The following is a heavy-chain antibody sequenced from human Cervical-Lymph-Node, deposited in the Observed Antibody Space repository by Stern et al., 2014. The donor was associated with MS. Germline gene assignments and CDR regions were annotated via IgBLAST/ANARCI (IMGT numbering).Heavy chain of an antibody. V-gene: IGHV1-69*01. J-gene: IGHJ6*02. CDR2: IIPLFGTA. D-gene: IGHD4-17*01. CDR1: GGTFSNYP. Sequence: QMQLVQSGAEVRKPGSSVKVSCKASGGTFSNYPFLWVRQAPGQGLEWMGGIIPLFGTANYAQKFQGRVTITADESTSTAYMELSSLRSEDTAVYYCASPVTLTVGAMDVWGQGTTVTVSS. CDR3: ASPVTLTVGAMDV.